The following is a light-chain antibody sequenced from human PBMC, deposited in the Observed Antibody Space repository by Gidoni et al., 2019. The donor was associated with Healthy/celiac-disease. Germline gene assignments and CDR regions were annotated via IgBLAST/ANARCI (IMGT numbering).Light chain of an antibody. V-gene: IGKV1-5*01. J-gene: IGKJ4*01. CDR2: DAS. CDR1: QSISSW. Sequence: DIQMTQSPSTLSASVGDRVTVTCRASQSISSWLAWYQQRPGKAPKLLIYDASNLGSGVPSRFSGSGSGTEFTLTISSLQPDDFATYYCQQYNSYSLTFXGXTKVEIK. CDR3: QQYNSYSLT.